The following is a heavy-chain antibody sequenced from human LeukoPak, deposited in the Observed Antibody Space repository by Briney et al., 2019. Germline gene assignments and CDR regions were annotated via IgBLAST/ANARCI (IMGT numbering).Heavy chain of an antibody. V-gene: IGHV4-59*08. CDR1: GASISGYY. J-gene: IGHJ6*02. D-gene: IGHD4-17*01. Sequence: SETLSLTCTVSGASISGYYWNWIRQPPGKGLEWIGYMYYSGSTNYNPSLKSRVTMSGDTSKNELSLKLSSVTAADTAVHYCARMNGDYGFRNYFYYGLDVWGQGTTVTVSS. CDR3: ARMNGDYGFRNYFYYGLDV. CDR2: MYYSGST.